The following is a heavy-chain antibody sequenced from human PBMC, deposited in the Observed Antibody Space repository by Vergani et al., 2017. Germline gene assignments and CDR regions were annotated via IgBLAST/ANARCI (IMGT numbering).Heavy chain of an antibody. Sequence: QVQLVQSGAEVKKPGSSVKVSCKASGGTFSSYAISWVRQAPGQGLEWMGRIIPILGIANYAQKFQGRVTITADKSTSTAYMELSSLRSEDTAVYYCASDTRLRVGGWSAGDYWGQGTLVTVSS. CDR3: ASDTRLRVGGWSAGDY. J-gene: IGHJ4*02. CDR2: IIPILGIA. V-gene: IGHV1-69*04. D-gene: IGHD6-19*01. CDR1: GGTFSSYA.